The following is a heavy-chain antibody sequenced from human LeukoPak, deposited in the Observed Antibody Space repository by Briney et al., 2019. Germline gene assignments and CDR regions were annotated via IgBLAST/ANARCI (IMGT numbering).Heavy chain of an antibody. D-gene: IGHD3-3*02. CDR3: ARRAGRGSIGAFDI. J-gene: IGHJ3*02. CDR2: IYTGGST. V-gene: IGHV4-4*09. CDR1: GGSINSYY. Sequence: SETLSLTCTVSGGSINSYYWSWIRQPPGKGLEWIGYIYTGGSTNYNPSLKSRVTISVDTSKNQFSLKLSSVTAADTAVYYCARRAGRGSIGAFDIWGQGTMVTVSS.